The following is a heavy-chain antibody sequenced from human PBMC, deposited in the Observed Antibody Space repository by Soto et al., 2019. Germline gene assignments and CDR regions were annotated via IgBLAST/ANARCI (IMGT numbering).Heavy chain of an antibody. CDR3: AADWSDRPFDF. CDR2: IVGGSGST. V-gene: IGHV1-58*01. D-gene: IGHD3-3*01. Sequence: QMQLMQSGPEVKKPGTSVKVSCKASGFTLTSADVQWVRQTRGQRLEWLGWIVGGSGSTNYAQQSQGRLAITRDMSTSTVYMERSSLRSEDTAVYYCAADWSDRPFDFWGQGTLVTVSA. J-gene: IGHJ4*02. CDR1: GFTLTSAD.